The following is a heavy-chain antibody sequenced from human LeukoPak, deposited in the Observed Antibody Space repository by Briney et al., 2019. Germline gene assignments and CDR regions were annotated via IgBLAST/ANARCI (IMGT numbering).Heavy chain of an antibody. CDR1: GFTFSTYN. J-gene: IGHJ4*02. V-gene: IGHV3-21*06. CDR2: ITSGGTYT. CDR3: TRGHYDILTASYKWTPDY. D-gene: IGHD3-9*01. Sequence: GGSLRLSCEASGFTFSTYNMNWVRQAPGKGLEWGSSITSGGTYTYYADSVKGRFTTSRDNAKNSLSLQLSSLRAEDTAVYYCTRGHYDILTASYKWTPDYWGQGILVTVSS.